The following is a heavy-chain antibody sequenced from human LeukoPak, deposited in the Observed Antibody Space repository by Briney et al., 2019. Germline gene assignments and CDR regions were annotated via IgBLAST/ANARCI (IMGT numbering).Heavy chain of an antibody. V-gene: IGHV4-59*01. J-gene: IGHJ5*02. CDR1: GGSISSYY. D-gene: IGHD6-13*01. CDR3: ARDNSRIAAAGTFNWFDP. CDR2: IYYSGST. Sequence: ASETLSPTCTVSGGSISSYYWSWIRQPPGKGLEWIGYIYYSGSTNYNPSLKSRVTISVDTSKNQFSLKLSSVTAADTAVYYCARDNSRIAAAGTFNWFDPWGQGTLVTVSS.